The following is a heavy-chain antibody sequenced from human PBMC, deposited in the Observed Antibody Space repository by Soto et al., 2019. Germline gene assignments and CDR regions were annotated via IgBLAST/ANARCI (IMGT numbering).Heavy chain of an antibody. CDR1: GYTFTGYY. D-gene: IGHD3-10*01. Sequence: ASVKVSCKASGYTFTGYYMHWVRQAPGQGLEWMGWINPNSGGTNYAQKFQGWVTMTRDTSISTAYMELSRLRSDDTAVYYCARAVYGSGCYYNSLNWFDPWGQGTLVTVSS. CDR2: INPNSGGT. CDR3: ARAVYGSGCYYNSLNWFDP. J-gene: IGHJ5*02. V-gene: IGHV1-2*04.